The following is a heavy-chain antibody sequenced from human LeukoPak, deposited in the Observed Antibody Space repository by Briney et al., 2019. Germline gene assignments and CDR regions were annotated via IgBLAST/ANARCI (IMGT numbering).Heavy chain of an antibody. D-gene: IGHD3-22*01. Sequence: GGSLRLSCAASGFTVSSNYMSWVRQAPGKGLEWVSVIYSGGSTYYADSVKGRFTISRDNAKNTLYLQMNSLRAEDTAVYYCVRDWGYDSSGYWQKYFDTWGQGTLVTVSS. CDR3: VRDWGYDSSGYWQKYFDT. J-gene: IGHJ4*02. V-gene: IGHV3-53*01. CDR1: GFTVSSNY. CDR2: IYSGGST.